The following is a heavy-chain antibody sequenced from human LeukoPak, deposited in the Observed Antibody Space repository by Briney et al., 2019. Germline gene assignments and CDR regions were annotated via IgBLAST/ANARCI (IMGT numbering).Heavy chain of an antibody. CDR2: IYYSGST. CDR1: GGSISSSSYY. CDR3: ARANVIAAAANFDY. Sequence: SETLSLTCTVSGGSISSSSYYWGWIRQPPGKGLEWIGYIYYSGSTYYNPSLKSRVTISVDTSKNQFCLKLSSVTAADTAVYYCARANVIAAAANFDYWGQGTLVTVSS. J-gene: IGHJ4*02. D-gene: IGHD6-13*01. V-gene: IGHV4-31*03.